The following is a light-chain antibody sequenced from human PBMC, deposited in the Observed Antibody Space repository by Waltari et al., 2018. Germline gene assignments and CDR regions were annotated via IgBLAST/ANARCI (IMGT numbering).Light chain of an antibody. CDR3: SAWDISLNTHV. CDR2: RNN. CDR1: SHNVGNQG. J-gene: IGLJ1*01. V-gene: IGLV10-54*04. Sequence: QAGLTQPPSVSKGLRQTATLTCTGDSHNVGNQGAAWLQQHQGHPPKLLSYRNNTRPSGISERFSASRSGNTASLTITGLQPEDEADYYCSAWDISLNTHVFGTGTKVTVL.